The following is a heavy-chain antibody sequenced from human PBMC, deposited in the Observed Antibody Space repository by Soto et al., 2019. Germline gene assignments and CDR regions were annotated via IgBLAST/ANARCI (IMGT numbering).Heavy chain of an antibody. D-gene: IGHD3-22*01. V-gene: IGHV3-48*02. Sequence: GGSLRLSCAASGFTFSTYSMNWVRQAPGKGLECVSYISSSSRTIYYADSVKGRFTISRDNAKNSLSLQMNSLRDEDTAVYYCARDYYDSSGYFGYWGQGALVTVSS. CDR3: ARDYYDSSGYFGY. J-gene: IGHJ4*02. CDR1: GFTFSTYS. CDR2: ISSSSRTI.